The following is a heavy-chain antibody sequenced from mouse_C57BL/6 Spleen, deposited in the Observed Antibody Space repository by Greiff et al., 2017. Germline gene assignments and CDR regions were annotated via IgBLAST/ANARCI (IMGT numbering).Heavy chain of an antibody. V-gene: IGHV1-81*01. CDR3: AREHITTGNY. D-gene: IGHD1-1*01. CDR1: GYTFTSYG. Sequence: QVQLQQSGAELARPGASVKLSCKASGYTFTSYGISWVKQRTGKGLEWIGAIDPRSGNKYYNEKFKGKATLTADKSSSTAYMELRSLTSEDSAVYFCAREHITTGNYWGQGALVTVSA. CDR2: IDPRSGNK. J-gene: IGHJ3*01.